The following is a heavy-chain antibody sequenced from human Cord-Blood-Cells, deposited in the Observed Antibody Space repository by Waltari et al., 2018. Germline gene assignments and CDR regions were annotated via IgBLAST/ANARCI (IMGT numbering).Heavy chain of an antibody. CDR3: ARQDSSGYDSEIPVDY. CDR1: GYTFTGYY. Sequence: QVQLVQSGAEVKKPGAAVKVSCQASGYTFTGYYMHWVRQTPGQGLGWMGWTNSSRGETAYGQRYEGRENVTRDTSISAAYREGSRLRSDDTAVYFCARQDSSGYDSEIPVDYWGQGTLVTVSS. D-gene: IGHD3-22*01. V-gene: IGHV1-2*02. J-gene: IGHJ4*02. CDR2: TNSSRGET.